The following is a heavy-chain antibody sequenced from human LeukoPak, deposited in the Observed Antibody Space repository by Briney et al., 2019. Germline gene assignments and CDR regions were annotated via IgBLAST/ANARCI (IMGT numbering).Heavy chain of an antibody. J-gene: IGHJ4*02. D-gene: IGHD6-6*01. Sequence: KPPETLSLTCTVSGGSISSYYWSWIRQPPGKGLEWIGYIYYSGSTNYNPSLKSRVTISVDTSKNQFSLKLSSVTAADTAVYYCARHYGSSSPLVDYWGQGTLVTVSS. CDR1: GGSISSYY. V-gene: IGHV4-59*08. CDR2: IYYSGST. CDR3: ARHYGSSSPLVDY.